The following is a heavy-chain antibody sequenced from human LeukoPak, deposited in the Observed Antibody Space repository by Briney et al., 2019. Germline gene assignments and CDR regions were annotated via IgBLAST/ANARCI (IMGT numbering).Heavy chain of an antibody. CDR2: ISPHSGVT. V-gene: IGHV1-2*02. J-gene: IGHJ4*02. D-gene: IGHD5-12*01. Sequence: ASVKVSCKASGYTFTGYSMHWVRQAPGQGLVWMGWISPHSGVTNYAQKFQGRVTMTWDTSISTAYMELSRLTSDDTAVYYCARELRGSGYDLFDYWGQGTLVTVSS. CDR3: ARELRGSGYDLFDY. CDR1: GYTFTGYS.